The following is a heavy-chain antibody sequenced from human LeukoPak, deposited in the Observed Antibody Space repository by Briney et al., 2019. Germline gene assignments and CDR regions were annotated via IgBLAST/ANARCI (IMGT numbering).Heavy chain of an antibody. V-gene: IGHV3-7*01. J-gene: IGHJ4*02. Sequence: PGGSLRLSCAASGFTFTNYWMTWVRQAPGKGLDFVANINQDESVKNYVDSVKGRFTISRDNAENSLHLQMNSLRVEDAAVYYCARDPGSSAFDYWGQGTLVTVSS. D-gene: IGHD5/OR15-5a*01. CDR1: GFTFTNYW. CDR2: INQDESVK. CDR3: ARDPGSSAFDY.